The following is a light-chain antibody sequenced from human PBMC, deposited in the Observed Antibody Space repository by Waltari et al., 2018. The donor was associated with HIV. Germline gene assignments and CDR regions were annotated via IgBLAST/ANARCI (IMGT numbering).Light chain of an antibody. Sequence: SYELTQPHSVSVSPGQTATIPCSGDKLGDKYILWYQQKPDQSPRLVIYQDSRRPSGIPVRVSGSNSGNTATLTISGTQAVDEADYYCQAWDGSTEVFGTGTTVTVL. CDR3: QAWDGSTEV. J-gene: IGLJ1*01. V-gene: IGLV3-1*01. CDR2: QDS. CDR1: KLGDKY.